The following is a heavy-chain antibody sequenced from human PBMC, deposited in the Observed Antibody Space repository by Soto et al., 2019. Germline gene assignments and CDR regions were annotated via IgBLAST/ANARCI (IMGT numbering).Heavy chain of an antibody. CDR2: INQDVSQK. J-gene: IGHJ4*02. Sequence: PGGSLRLSCAASGFTFSRYWMTWVRQAPGKGLEWVANINQDVSQKLYVDSVRGRFTISGDDAKNSVYLQMNNLRADDTAVYYCAKIGYNDWDFDYWGQGTLVTV. CDR3: AKIGYNDWDFDY. D-gene: IGHD3-22*01. CDR1: GFTFSRYW. V-gene: IGHV3-7*01.